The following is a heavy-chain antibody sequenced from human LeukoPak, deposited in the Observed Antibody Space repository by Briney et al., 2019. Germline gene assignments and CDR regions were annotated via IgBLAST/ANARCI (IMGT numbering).Heavy chain of an antibody. Sequence: GASLGISCKGPGYSFTSNWIRGGRQMPGKGLEWMGRIDPSDSYTKFSPSFQGHVTISADKSISTAYLQWSSLKASDTAMYYCARQPEGTWFDPWGQGTLVTVSS. V-gene: IGHV5-10-1*01. D-gene: IGHD1-1*01. J-gene: IGHJ5*02. CDR3: ARQPEGTWFDP. CDR2: IDPSDSYT. CDR1: GYSFTSNW.